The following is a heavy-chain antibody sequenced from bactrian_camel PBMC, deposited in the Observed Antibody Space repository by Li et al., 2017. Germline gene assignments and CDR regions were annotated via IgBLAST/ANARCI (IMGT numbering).Heavy chain of an antibody. CDR3: AAGPDVGREKHLTADQVLSIRRNNF. CDR2: IAPDGSR. Sequence: HVQLVESGGGAVQTGGSLRLTCTAVGLTFEGGNQGWYRETPGNEFELVSSIAPDGSRWYADSVQGRFTISRNALPERLSLQMTRLKAEDTAMYYCAAGPDVGREKHLTADQVLSIRRNNFWGQGTQVTVS. V-gene: IGHV3S55*01. J-gene: IGHJ4*01. D-gene: IGHD3*01. CDR1: GLTFEGGN.